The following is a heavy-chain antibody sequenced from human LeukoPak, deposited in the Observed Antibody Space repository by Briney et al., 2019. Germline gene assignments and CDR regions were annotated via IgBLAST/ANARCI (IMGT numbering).Heavy chain of an antibody. J-gene: IGHJ6*03. V-gene: IGHV3-23*01. CDR3: AKDGRAVAGYSYYYMDV. CDR1: GFTFSSYG. Sequence: GGSLRLSCAASGFTFSSYGMSWVRQAPGKGLEWVPGISGSGGSTYNADSVKGRFTISGDNSKNTLYLQMNSLRAEDTAVYYCAKDGRAVAGYSYYYMDVWGKGTTVTISS. D-gene: IGHD6-19*01. CDR2: ISGSGGST.